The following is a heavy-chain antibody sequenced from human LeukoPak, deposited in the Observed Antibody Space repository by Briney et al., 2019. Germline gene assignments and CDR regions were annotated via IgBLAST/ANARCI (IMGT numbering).Heavy chain of an antibody. Sequence: GGSLRLSCAPSGFTLSSYSMNWVRQAPPKGLEWVSYISSRRGTIYYADSVKGRFTISRDNAKNSLYLQMNSLRAEDTAVYYCARDLVLPVTVAAGTFYYYYMDVWGKGNTVTVSS. CDR1: GFTLSSYS. CDR2: ISSRRGTI. V-gene: IGHV3-48*04. D-gene: IGHD6-13*01. CDR3: ARDLVLPVTVAAGTFYYYYMDV. J-gene: IGHJ6*03.